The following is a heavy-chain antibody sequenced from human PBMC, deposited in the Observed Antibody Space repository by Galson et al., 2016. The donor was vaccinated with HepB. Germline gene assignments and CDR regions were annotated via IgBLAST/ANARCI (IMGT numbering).Heavy chain of an antibody. J-gene: IGHJ6*04. CDR2: IGIAGDT. V-gene: IGHV3-13*01. Sequence: SLRLSCAASGFTFSSYDMHWVRQATGKGLEWVSAIGIAGDTYYPGSVKGRFTISRENAENSLYLQMNSLRAGDTAVYYCARVLSPGINYGRTGLDVWGKGTTVTVSS. D-gene: IGHD4-17*01. CDR3: ARVLSPGINYGRTGLDV. CDR1: GFTFSSYD.